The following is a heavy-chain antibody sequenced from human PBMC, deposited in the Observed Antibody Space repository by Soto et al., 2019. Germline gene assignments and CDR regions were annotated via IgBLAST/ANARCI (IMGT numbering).Heavy chain of an antibody. D-gene: IGHD3-10*01. CDR2: VTPNNGDT. CDR3: AKVSRKGSAIDFDY. J-gene: IGHJ4*02. Sequence: QVQLVQSGAELKKPGASVKVSCKASGYTFSTYDMNWVRQATGQGPEWIGWVTPNNGDTGYAQKFQGRGTLTTDIATTTPYMELTSLRSEDTAIYYCAKVSRKGSAIDFDYWGQGTLITVSS. V-gene: IGHV1-8*01. CDR1: GYTFSTYD.